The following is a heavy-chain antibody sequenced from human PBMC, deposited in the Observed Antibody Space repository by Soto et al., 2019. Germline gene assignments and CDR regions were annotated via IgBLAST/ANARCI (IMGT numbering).Heavy chain of an antibody. Sequence: ASVKVSCKASVYTFTSYGISWVRQAPGQGLEWMGWISAYNGNTNYAQKLQGRVTMTTDTSTSTAYMELRSLRSDDTAVYYCARLGYCSSTSCYAQRNWFDPWGQGTLVTVSS. J-gene: IGHJ5*02. D-gene: IGHD2-2*01. V-gene: IGHV1-18*01. CDR1: VYTFTSYG. CDR2: ISAYNGNT. CDR3: ARLGYCSSTSCYAQRNWFDP.